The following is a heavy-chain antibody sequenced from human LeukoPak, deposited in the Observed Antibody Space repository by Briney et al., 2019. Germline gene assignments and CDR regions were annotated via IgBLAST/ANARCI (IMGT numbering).Heavy chain of an antibody. Sequence: SETLSLTCNVSGGSINRYYWNWIRQPPGKGLEWIGYIVCTGTTHYNPSLRSRFSMSIDTSTNHFSLSLTSVTAADTAVYYCARVDLEPTKRWFDPWGQGALVTVSS. CDR1: GGSINRYY. V-gene: IGHV4-59*01. CDR2: IVCTGTT. CDR3: ARVDLEPTKRWFDP. D-gene: IGHD1-14*01. J-gene: IGHJ5*02.